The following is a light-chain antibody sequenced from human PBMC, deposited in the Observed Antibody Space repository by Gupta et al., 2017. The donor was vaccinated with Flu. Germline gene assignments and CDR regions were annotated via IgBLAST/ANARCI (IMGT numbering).Light chain of an antibody. J-gene: IGKJ2*01. CDR1: QSIGSGY. Sequence: EVVLTQSPGTLSLSPGERATLSCKASQSIGSGYLAWHQKKPGQAPRLLISGTSNRAAGTPDRFSGSGSGTEFILTINNLEPGDSAVYFCQQYGGSPLYTFGQGTKLEIK. CDR3: QQYGGSPLYT. V-gene: IGKV3-20*01. CDR2: GTS.